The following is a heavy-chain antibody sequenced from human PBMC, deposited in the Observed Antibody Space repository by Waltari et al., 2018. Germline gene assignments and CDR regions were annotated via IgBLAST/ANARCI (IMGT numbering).Heavy chain of an antibody. CDR1: GFTFSSYG. J-gene: IGHJ4*02. CDR3: ARVFRLGGWFFDY. D-gene: IGHD6-19*01. V-gene: IGHV3-33*01. CDR2: IWYDGSNK. Sequence: QVQLVESGGGVVQPGRSLRLSCAGSGFTFSSYGMHWVRQAPGKGLEWVAVIWYDGSNKYYADSVKGRFTISRDNSKNTLYLQMNSLRAEDTAVYYCARVFRLGGWFFDYWGQGTLVTVSS.